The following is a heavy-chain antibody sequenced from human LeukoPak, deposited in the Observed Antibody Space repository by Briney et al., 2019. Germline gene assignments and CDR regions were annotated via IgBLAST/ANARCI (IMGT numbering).Heavy chain of an antibody. J-gene: IGHJ4*02. CDR3: ARDLRYYGSGSYRY. D-gene: IGHD3-10*01. CDR1: GYTFTGYY. V-gene: IGHV1-2*06. CDR2: INPNSGGT. Sequence: ASVKVSCKASGYTFTGYYMHWVRQAPGQGLEWMGRINPNSGGTNYAQKFQGRVTMTRDTSISTAYMELSRLRSEDTAVYYCARDLRYYGSGSYRYWGQGTLVTVSS.